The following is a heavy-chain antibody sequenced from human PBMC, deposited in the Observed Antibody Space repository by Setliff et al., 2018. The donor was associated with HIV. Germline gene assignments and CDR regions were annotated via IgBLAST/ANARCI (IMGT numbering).Heavy chain of an antibody. CDR2: IDHSGST. V-gene: IGHV4-34*01. CDR1: DGSSSGYY. CDR3: ARAHLYSSSKSNAFDY. Sequence: PSETLSLTCAVYDGSSSGYYWSWIRQPPGKGLEWIGEIDHSGSTNYNPSLRSRVIMSMDTSKNQFSLKLSSVTAADTAVYYCARAHLYSSSKSNAFDYWGQGTLVTVSS. D-gene: IGHD6-6*01. J-gene: IGHJ4*02.